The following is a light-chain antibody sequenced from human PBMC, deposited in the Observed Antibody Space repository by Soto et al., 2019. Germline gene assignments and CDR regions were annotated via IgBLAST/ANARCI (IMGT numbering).Light chain of an antibody. CDR3: SSYTSSSTYV. CDR2: EVS. CDR1: SSDVGGYGY. J-gene: IGLJ1*01. Sequence: QSVLTQPPSVSGTPGQAVVISCTGTSSDVGGYGYVSWYQQHPGKAPKIMIYEVSNRPSGISNRFSGSKSGNTASLTISGLQAEDEADYYCSSYTSSSTYVFGTGTKVTVL. V-gene: IGLV2-14*01.